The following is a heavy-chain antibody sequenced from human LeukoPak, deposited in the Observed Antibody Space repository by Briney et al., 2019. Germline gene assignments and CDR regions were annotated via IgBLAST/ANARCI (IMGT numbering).Heavy chain of an antibody. CDR3: ARIWSGYPTKFDP. CDR2: TYNSGST. Sequence: SETLSLTCTVSGGSISIYYWSWIRQPPGKGLEWPGYTYNSGSTLYNPSLKSRVTISVDTSRNEFSLRLTSVTAADAAVYYCARIWSGYPTKFDPWGQGTLVTVSS. CDR1: GGSISIYY. D-gene: IGHD3-3*01. J-gene: IGHJ5*02. V-gene: IGHV4-59*01.